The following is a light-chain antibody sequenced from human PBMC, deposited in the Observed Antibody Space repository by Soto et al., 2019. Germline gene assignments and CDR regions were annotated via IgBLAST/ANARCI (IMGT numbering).Light chain of an antibody. J-gene: IGLJ2*01. CDR1: SSNIGNNA. CDR3: ATWDDSLNSVV. CDR2: FDD. Sequence: QSLVTLPPSVSGAPGQMVTISCSGTSSNIGNNAVNRYQQLPGKAPKVLIYFDDLIASGVSDRFSGSKSGTSASLAISGLQSEDEADYYCATWDDSLNSVVFGGGTKLTVL. V-gene: IGLV1-36*01.